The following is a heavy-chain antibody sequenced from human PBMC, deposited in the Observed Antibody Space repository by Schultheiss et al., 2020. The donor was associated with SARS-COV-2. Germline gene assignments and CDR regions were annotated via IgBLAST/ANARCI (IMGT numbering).Heavy chain of an antibody. CDR2: ISGSGGST. CDR1: GFTFSSYA. J-gene: IGHJ3*02. D-gene: IGHD2-2*01. Sequence: GSLRLSCAASGFTFSSYAMSWVRQAPGKGLEWVSAISGSGGSTYYADSVKGRFTISRDNAKSSLYLQMNSLRAEDTAVYYCARDYAPYCSSTSCWEDDAFDIWGQGTMVTVSS. CDR3: ARDYAPYCSSTSCWEDDAFDI. V-gene: IGHV3-23*01.